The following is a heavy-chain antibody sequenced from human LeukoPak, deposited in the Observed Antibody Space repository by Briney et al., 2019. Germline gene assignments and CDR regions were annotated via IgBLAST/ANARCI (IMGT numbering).Heavy chain of an antibody. CDR3: VRHSGYSYGYTFDY. Sequence: SETLSLTCTVSGGSISSYYWSWIRQPPGKGLEWIGYIYTSGSTNYNPSLRSRVTISVDTSKNQFSLKLSSVTAADTAVYYCVRHSGYSYGYTFDYWGQGTLVTVSP. CDR1: GGSISSYY. D-gene: IGHD5-18*01. J-gene: IGHJ4*02. V-gene: IGHV4-4*09. CDR2: IYTSGST.